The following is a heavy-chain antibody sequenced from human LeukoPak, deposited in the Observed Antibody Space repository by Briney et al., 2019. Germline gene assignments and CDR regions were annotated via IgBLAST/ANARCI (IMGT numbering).Heavy chain of an antibody. V-gene: IGHV4-34*01. D-gene: IGHD2-15*01. Sequence: SETLSLTCAVYGGSFSGFYWSWIRQPPGKGLEWIGEINHSGSTNYNPSLKSRVTISVDTSKNQFSLKLSSVTAADTAVYYCARDIVVVAASLYYFDYWGQGTLVTVSS. CDR3: ARDIVVVAASLYYFDY. CDR2: INHSGST. CDR1: GGSFSGFY. J-gene: IGHJ4*02.